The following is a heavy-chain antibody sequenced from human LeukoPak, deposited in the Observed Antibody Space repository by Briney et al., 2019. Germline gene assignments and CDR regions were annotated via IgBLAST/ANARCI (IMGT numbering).Heavy chain of an antibody. D-gene: IGHD4-11*01. V-gene: IGHV3-21*01. CDR1: GFTFSSYR. Sequence: GGSQRLSCAASGFTFSSYRMNWVRQAPGEGLEWVSFISSSSSYIDYADSVKGRFTVSRDNAKNSLYLQMNSLRAEDTAVYYCVRDSYSNYFDYWGQGTLVTVSS. CDR3: VRDSYSNYFDY. CDR2: ISSSSSYI. J-gene: IGHJ4*02.